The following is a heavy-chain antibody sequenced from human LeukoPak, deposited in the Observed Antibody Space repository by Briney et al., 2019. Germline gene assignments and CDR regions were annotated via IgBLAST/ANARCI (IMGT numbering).Heavy chain of an antibody. D-gene: IGHD2-15*01. CDR1: GGTFSSYA. Sequence: SVTVSCKASGGTFSSYAISWVRQAPGQGLEWMGGIIPIFGTANYAQKFQGRVTITADESTSTAYMELSSLRSEDTAVYYCARAGAPCSGGSCYSGEFDYWGQGTLVTISS. CDR2: IIPIFGTA. V-gene: IGHV1-69*13. CDR3: ARAGAPCSGGSCYSGEFDY. J-gene: IGHJ4*02.